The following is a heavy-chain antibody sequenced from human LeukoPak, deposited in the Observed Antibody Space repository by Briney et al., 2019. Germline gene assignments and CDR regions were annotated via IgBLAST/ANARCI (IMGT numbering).Heavy chain of an antibody. D-gene: IGHD4-17*01. CDR3: AKESPTDYGDYQPFGN. CDR1: GFTFIGYA. V-gene: IGHV3-23*01. Sequence: GGSLRLSCPPSGFTFIGYAMSWVGQAPGKGRGRSSAISGSGGGTYYADSVKGRFTISRDNSKNTLYLQMNSLRAEDTAVYYCAKESPTDYGDYQPFGNWGQGTLVTVSS. CDR2: ISGSGGGT. J-gene: IGHJ4*02.